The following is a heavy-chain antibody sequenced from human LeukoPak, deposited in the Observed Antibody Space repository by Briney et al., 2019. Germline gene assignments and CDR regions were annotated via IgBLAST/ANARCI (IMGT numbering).Heavy chain of an antibody. CDR3: ARDGTSSNYYGMDV. D-gene: IGHD6-13*01. CDR1: GGSISSYY. J-gene: IGHJ6*02. Sequence: SETLSLTCTVSGGSISSYYWSWIRQPPGKGLEWIGYIYYSGSTNYNPSLKSRVTISVDTSKNQSSLKLSSVTAADTAVYYCARDGTSSNYYGMDVWGQGTTVTVSS. CDR2: IYYSGST. V-gene: IGHV4-59*01.